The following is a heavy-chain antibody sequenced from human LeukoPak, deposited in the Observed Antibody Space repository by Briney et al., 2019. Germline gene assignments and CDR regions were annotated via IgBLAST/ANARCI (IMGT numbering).Heavy chain of an antibody. CDR3: AREDSSGWYEGY. D-gene: IGHD6-19*01. Sequence: GGSLRLSCAASGFTFSNYWMSWVRQAPGKGLEWVANIKQDGSEKYYVDSVKGRFTISRDNAKNSLHLQMNSLRAEDTAVYYCAREDSSGWYEGYWGQGTLVTVSS. V-gene: IGHV3-7*01. CDR1: GFTFSNYW. CDR2: IKQDGSEK. J-gene: IGHJ4*02.